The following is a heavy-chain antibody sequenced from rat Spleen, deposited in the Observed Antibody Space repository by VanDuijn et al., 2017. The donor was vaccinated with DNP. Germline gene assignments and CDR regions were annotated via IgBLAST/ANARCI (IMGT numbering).Heavy chain of an antibody. CDR3: VRWNSGHFDY. CDR1: RFTFSDYY. D-gene: IGHD4-3*01. V-gene: IGHV5-7*01. Sequence: EVQLVESGGGLVQPGRSLKLSCAASRFTFSDYYMAWVRQAPKKGLEWVATISASGSSTYYPDSVKGRFTISRDNAKSSLYLQMNSLKSEDTATYYCVRWNSGHFDYWGQGVMVTVSS. J-gene: IGHJ2*01. CDR2: ISASGSST.